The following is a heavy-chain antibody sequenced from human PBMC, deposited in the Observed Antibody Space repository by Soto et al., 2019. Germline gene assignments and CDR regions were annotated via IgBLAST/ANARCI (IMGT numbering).Heavy chain of an antibody. J-gene: IGHJ4*02. CDR2: INSDGSST. D-gene: IGHD3-22*01. Sequence: SLRLSCAASGFTFSSYWMHWVRQAPGKGLVWVSRINSDGSSTSYADSVKGRFTISRDNAKNTLYLQMSSLRAEDTAVYYCARDLAITYYYDSSGYTTPDYWGQGTLVTVSS. CDR3: ARDLAITYYYDSSGYTTPDY. V-gene: IGHV3-74*01. CDR1: GFTFSSYW.